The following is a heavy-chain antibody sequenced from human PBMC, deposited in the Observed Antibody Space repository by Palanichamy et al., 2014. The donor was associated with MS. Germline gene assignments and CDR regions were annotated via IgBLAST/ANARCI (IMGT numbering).Heavy chain of an antibody. D-gene: IGHD6-13*01. CDR3: VRSGYSSRRRHFDY. Sequence: EVQLVESGGGLVQPGGSLRLTCAASTLTFSNYWMSWVRQAPGKGLFWVASIEQDGYEKYYVDSVRGRFTVSRDNAKNSLYLQMNRLRAEDTAVYYCVRSGYSSRRRHFDYWGQGTLVSVSS. J-gene: IGHJ4*02. CDR1: TLTFSNYW. V-gene: IGHV3-7*03. CDR2: IEQDGYEK.